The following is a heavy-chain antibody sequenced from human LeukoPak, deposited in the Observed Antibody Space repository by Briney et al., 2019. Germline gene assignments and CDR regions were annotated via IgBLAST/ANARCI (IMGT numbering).Heavy chain of an antibody. Sequence: GGSLRLSCAASGFTFDDYAMHWVRQAPGKGLEWVSGISWNSGSLGYAGSVKGRFTISRDNAKNSLYLQMNSLRAEDTALYYCAKGSHDGTSHWGQGTLVTVSS. CDR3: AKGSHDGTSH. CDR1: GFTFDDYA. CDR2: ISWNSGSL. J-gene: IGHJ4*02. V-gene: IGHV3-9*01. D-gene: IGHD1-26*01.